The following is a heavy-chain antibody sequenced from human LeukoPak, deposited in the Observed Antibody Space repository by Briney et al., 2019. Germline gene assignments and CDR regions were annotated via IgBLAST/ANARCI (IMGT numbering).Heavy chain of an antibody. D-gene: IGHD6-13*01. CDR1: GFTFDDYA. Sequence: TGGSLRLSCAASGFTFDDYAMHWVRQAPGKGLEWVSGISWNSGSIGYADSVKGRFTISRDNAKNSLYLQMNSLRAEDTALYYCAKDIIAAAPHSGAFDIWGQGAMVTVSS. CDR2: ISWNSGSI. CDR3: AKDIIAAAPHSGAFDI. V-gene: IGHV3-9*01. J-gene: IGHJ3*02.